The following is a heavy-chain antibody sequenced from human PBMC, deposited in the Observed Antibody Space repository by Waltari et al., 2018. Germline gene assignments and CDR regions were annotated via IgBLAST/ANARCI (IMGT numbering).Heavy chain of an antibody. CDR1: GYTFTSYA. V-gene: IGHV1-3*01. Sequence: VKVSCKASGYTFTSYAMHWVRQAPGQRLEWMGWINAGNGNTKYSQKFQGRVTITRDTSASTAYMELSSLRSEDTAVYYCARDASHYGSGSYPSDDAFDIWGQGTMVTVSS. J-gene: IGHJ3*02. CDR2: INAGNGNT. CDR3: ARDASHYGSGSYPSDDAFDI. D-gene: IGHD3-10*01.